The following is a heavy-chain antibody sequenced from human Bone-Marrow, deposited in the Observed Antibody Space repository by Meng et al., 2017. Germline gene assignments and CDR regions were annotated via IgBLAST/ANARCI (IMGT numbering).Heavy chain of an antibody. D-gene: IGHD3-3*01. Sequence: QGPLQESCPGLVKPSGTLSLTCAVSGASISRSHWWGWVRQPPGKGLEWIGEIYHDGSTNYTPSLKSRVAISVDKSKNQFSLKLSSVTAADTAVYYCARAAYDIWSGYAPWGQGSLVTVSS. CDR3: ARAAYDIWSGYAP. CDR1: GASISRSHW. CDR2: IYHDGST. V-gene: IGHV4-4*02. J-gene: IGHJ5*02.